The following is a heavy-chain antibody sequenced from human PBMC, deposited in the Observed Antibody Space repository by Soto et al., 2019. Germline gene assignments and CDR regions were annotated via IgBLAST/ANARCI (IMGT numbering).Heavy chain of an antibody. D-gene: IGHD3-22*01. J-gene: IGHJ3*02. V-gene: IGHV3-7*01. Sequence: GGSLRLSCAASGFTFSSYWMSWVRQAPGKGLEWVANIKQDGSEKYYVDSVKGRFTISRDNAKNSLYLQMNSLRAEDTAVYYCSRDVSGAYDSIGYYDAFDIWGQGTMVTVSS. CDR1: GFTFSSYW. CDR2: IKQDGSEK. CDR3: SRDVSGAYDSIGYYDAFDI.